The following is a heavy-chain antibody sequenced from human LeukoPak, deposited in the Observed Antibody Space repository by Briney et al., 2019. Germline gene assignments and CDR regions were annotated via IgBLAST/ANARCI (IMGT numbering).Heavy chain of an antibody. V-gene: IGHV3-30*14. D-gene: IGHD5-24*01. J-gene: IGHJ4*02. CDR2: ISYDGSSK. Sequence: GGSLRLSCAASGFTFSSYAMHWVRQAPGKGLEWVAVISYDGSSKYYADSVRGRFTISRDNSKNTLYLQMNSLRVEDTAVYYCARGDGYMIRDWGQGTLVTVSS. CDR1: GFTFSSYA. CDR3: ARGDGYMIRD.